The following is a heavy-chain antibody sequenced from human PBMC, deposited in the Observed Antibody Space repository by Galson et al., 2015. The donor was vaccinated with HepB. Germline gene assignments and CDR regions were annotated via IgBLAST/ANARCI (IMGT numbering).Heavy chain of an antibody. CDR1: GFTFSSYA. D-gene: IGHD6-25*01. CDR3: AREGPTDYSSGCPDY. J-gene: IGHJ4*02. CDR2: ISYDGSNK. Sequence: SLRLSCAASGFTFSSYAMHWVRQAPGKGLEWVAVISYDGSNKYYADSVKGRFTISRDNSKNTLYLQMNSLKPEDMAVYYCAREGPTDYSSGCPDYWGQGTLVTVSS. V-gene: IGHV3-30-3*01.